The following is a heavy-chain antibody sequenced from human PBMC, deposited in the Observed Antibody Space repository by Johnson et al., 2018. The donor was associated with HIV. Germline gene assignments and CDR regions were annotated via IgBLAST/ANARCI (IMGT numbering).Heavy chain of an antibody. V-gene: IGHV3-30*04. CDR1: GFSFDDYA. D-gene: IGHD6-25*01. CDR2: TSYDGNNK. CDR3: ARAKQRADAFDI. J-gene: IGHJ3*02. Sequence: QVQLVESGGGLVQPGRSLRLSCAASGFSFDDYAMHWVRQAPGKGLEWVAVTSYDGNNKYYVDSVKGRFTISSDNSKNTLYLQMNSLRPEDTAVYYCARAKQRADAFDIWGQGTMVTVSS.